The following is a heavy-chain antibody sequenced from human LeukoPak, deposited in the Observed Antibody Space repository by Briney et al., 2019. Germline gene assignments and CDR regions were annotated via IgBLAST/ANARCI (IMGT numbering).Heavy chain of an antibody. Sequence: PSETLSLTCTVSGGSISSGSYYWSWIRQPAGKGLEWIGRIYTSGSTNYNPSLKSRVTISVDTSKNQFSLKLSSVTAADTAVYYCARAVADIVVVPAAIRVYYYYYMDVWGKGTTVTVSS. D-gene: IGHD2-2*01. CDR2: IYTSGST. V-gene: IGHV4-61*02. CDR3: ARAVADIVVVPAAIRVYYYYYMDV. J-gene: IGHJ6*03. CDR1: GGSISSGSYY.